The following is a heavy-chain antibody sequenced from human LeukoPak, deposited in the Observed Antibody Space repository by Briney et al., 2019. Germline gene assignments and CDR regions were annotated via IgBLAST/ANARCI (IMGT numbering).Heavy chain of an antibody. CDR1: GFTFSGSA. V-gene: IGHV3-73*01. CDR2: IRSKPNSYAT. Sequence: GGSLRLSCAASGFTFSGSAMHWVRQASGKGLEWVGRIRSKPNSYATAYAASVKGRFTISRDDSKNTAYLQMNSLRAEDTAVYYCAKEGYCSGGSCSLGMDVWGKGTTVTVSS. J-gene: IGHJ6*03. D-gene: IGHD2-15*01. CDR3: AKEGYCSGGSCSLGMDV.